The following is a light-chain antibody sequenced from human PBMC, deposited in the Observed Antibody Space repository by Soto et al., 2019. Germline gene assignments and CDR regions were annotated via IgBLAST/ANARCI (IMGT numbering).Light chain of an antibody. CDR1: QSVNSN. CDR2: GAS. V-gene: IGKV3-15*01. CDR3: QQYNKWPFT. J-gene: IGKJ3*01. Sequence: EIMMTQSPVTLSVSPGERATLSCRASQSVNSNLAWYQQKPGQAPRLLIYGASTRATGIPASFIGNGSGTEFTLTASSLQPEDFAVYYCQQYNKWPFTFGPGTKVDIK.